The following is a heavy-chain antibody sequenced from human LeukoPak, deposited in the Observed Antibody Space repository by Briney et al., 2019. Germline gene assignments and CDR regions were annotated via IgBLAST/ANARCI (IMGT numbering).Heavy chain of an antibody. V-gene: IGHV3-21*01. CDR2: ISSTSVYI. Sequence: GGSLRLSCAASGFPFSTYTMNWVRQAPGKGLEWVSSISSTSVYIYYADSVKGRFTISRDNAKNSLYLQVNSLRAEDTAVYYCVRGGVVGAFDIWGQGTMVTVSS. CDR3: VRGGVVGAFDI. D-gene: IGHD3-10*01. J-gene: IGHJ3*02. CDR1: GFPFSTYT.